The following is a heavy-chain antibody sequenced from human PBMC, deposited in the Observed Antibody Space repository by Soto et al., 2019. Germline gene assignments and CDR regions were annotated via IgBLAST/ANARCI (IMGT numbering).Heavy chain of an antibody. Sequence: PSETLSLTCTVSGGSIRSGNYYCTWIRQHPGKGLEWMGYISYSGSTQYNPSLKSRINISVDTSKNQFSLKLTSVTAADTAVYYCARRLYYDSSGFEGGGMDVWGQGTTVTVSS. CDR2: ISYSGST. V-gene: IGHV4-31*03. J-gene: IGHJ6*02. D-gene: IGHD3-22*01. CDR1: GGSIRSGNYY. CDR3: ARRLYYDSSGFEGGGMDV.